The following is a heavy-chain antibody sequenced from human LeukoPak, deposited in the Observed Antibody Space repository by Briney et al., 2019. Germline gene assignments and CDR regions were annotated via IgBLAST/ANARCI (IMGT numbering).Heavy chain of an antibody. V-gene: IGHV3-74*01. CDR2: INSDGTST. Sequence: GGSLRLSCTASGFTFINYWMHWVRQAPGKGLVWVSRINSDGTSTTYADSVKGRFTISRDNAKNTLSLQMYSLRADDTAIYYCARDTGFSNYDHWGQGTLVTVSS. J-gene: IGHJ4*02. CDR1: GFTFINYW. CDR3: ARDTGFSNYDH. D-gene: IGHD2-8*02.